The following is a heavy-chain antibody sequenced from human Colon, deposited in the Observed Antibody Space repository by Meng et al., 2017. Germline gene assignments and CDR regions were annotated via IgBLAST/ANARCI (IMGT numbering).Heavy chain of an antibody. CDR1: GFTVSSNY. CDR3: ARSLLRCHFDY. Sequence: ESLKISCAASGFTVSSNYMSWVRQAPGKGLEWVSVIYSGGSTYYADSVKGRFTISRDNSKNTLYLQMNSLRAEDTAVYYCARSLLRCHFDYWCQGTMVTLL. D-gene: IGHD4-17*01. J-gene: IGHJ4*02. V-gene: IGHV3-53*01. CDR2: IYSGGST.